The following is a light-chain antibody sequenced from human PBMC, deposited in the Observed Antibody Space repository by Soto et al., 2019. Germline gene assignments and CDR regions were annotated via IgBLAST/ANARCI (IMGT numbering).Light chain of an antibody. V-gene: IGLV1-40*01. CDR2: GNT. CDR1: SSNIGAGHD. Sequence: QLVLTQPPSVSGAPGQRVTISCTGSSSNIGAGHDVNWYQHLPGTAPKLLVYGNTDRPSGVPDRFSGSKSGTSGSLAITGLRAEDEADYYCQSYDITLGGEVFGGGTKLTVL. J-gene: IGLJ3*02. CDR3: QSYDITLGGEV.